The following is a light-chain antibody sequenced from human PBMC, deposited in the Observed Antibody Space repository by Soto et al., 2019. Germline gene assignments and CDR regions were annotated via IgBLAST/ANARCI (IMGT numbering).Light chain of an antibody. CDR2: ETS. J-gene: IGKJ2*01. CDR3: QQSFSPPYT. V-gene: IGKV1-39*01. Sequence: IQMTQSPSSLSASVGDRVTITCRASQSLSSRLTWYQQKPGEAPKLLIYETSSLHNGVPSRFSGSGSETDFTLTINSLQPEDFATYYCQQSFSPPYTFGQGTKLEIK. CDR1: QSLSSR.